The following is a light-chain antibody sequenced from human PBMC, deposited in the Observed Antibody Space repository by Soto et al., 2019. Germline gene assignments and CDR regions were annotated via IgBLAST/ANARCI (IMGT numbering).Light chain of an antibody. J-gene: IGKJ1*01. CDR3: QQYNNWTRT. CDR1: QSISSY. Sequence: DLQITQSPSSLSASVGARVTITCRASQSISSYLNWYQQKQGKAPNLLIYAASSLQSGVPARFSGSRSGTEGTINVRSLQSEDGEIYDGQQYNNWTRTFGLGTKVEIK. V-gene: IGKV1-39*01. CDR2: AAS.